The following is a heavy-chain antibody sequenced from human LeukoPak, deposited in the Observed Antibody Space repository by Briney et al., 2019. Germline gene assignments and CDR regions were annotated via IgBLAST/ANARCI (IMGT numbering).Heavy chain of an antibody. V-gene: IGHV3-30*04. Sequence: GGSLRLSCAASGFTFSSYAMHWVRQAPGKGLEWVAVMSYDGSNKYYADSVKGRFTISRDNSKNTLYLQMNSLRAEDTAVYYCAKDVNSYGYVVDDYWGQGTLVTVSS. CDR2: MSYDGSNK. CDR3: AKDVNSYGYVVDDY. CDR1: GFTFSSYA. J-gene: IGHJ4*02. D-gene: IGHD5-18*01.